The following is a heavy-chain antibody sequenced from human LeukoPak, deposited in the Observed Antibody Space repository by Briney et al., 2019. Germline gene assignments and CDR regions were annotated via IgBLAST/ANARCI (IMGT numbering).Heavy chain of an antibody. Sequence: GGSLRLSCAASRFTFTSYVMTWVRQAPGKGLEWVSAISGSGDSTYYADSVKGRFTISRDNSKNTLFLQMNSLRAEDTAVYYCAKNSRPVAGRPNFDFWGQGTLVTVSS. CDR2: ISGSGDST. CDR1: RFTFTSYV. V-gene: IGHV3-23*01. J-gene: IGHJ4*02. D-gene: IGHD6-19*01. CDR3: AKNSRPVAGRPNFDF.